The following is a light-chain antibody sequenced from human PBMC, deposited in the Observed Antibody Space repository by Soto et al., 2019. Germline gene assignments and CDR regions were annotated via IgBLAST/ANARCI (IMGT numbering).Light chain of an antibody. CDR1: QSVSSSY. CDR3: QQCRNWPLT. CDR2: DAS. J-gene: IGKJ4*01. Sequence: EIVLTQSPGTLSLSPGERATLSCRASQSVSSSYLAWYQQRPGQPPRLLISDASTRATGISARFSGSGYGTEFTLTISSLQSEDFAVYFCQQCRNWPLTFGGGTKVEIK. V-gene: IGKV3D-20*02.